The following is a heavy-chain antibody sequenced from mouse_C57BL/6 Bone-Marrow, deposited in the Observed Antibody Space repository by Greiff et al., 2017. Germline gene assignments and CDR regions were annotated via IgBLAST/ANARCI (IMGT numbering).Heavy chain of an antibody. CDR2: ISYSGST. J-gene: IGHJ1*03. CDR1: GYSITSDY. D-gene: IGHD1-1*01. V-gene: IGHV3-8*01. Sequence: EVHLVESGPGLAKPSQTLSFTCSVTGYSITSDYWNWIRKFPGHKLEYMGYISYSGSTYYNPSLKSRISIFRDTSKNQYYMQLNSVTTEDTATYSGARCYYGSGCVWYFDVWGTGTTVTVSS. CDR3: ARCYYGSGCVWYFDV.